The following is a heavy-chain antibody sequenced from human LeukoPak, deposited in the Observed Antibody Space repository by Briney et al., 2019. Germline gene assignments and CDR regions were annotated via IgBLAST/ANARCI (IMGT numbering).Heavy chain of an antibody. J-gene: IGHJ4*02. CDR3: ARGGGTLDY. V-gene: IGHV3-53*04. D-gene: IGHD1-1*01. CDR2: IYSGGST. CDR1: GFTFDDYA. Sequence: GGSLRLSCVASGFTFDDYAMHWVRQAPGKGLEWVSVIYSGGSTYYADSVKGRFTISRHNSKNTLYLQMNSLRAEDTAVYYCARGGGTLDYWGQGTLVTVSS.